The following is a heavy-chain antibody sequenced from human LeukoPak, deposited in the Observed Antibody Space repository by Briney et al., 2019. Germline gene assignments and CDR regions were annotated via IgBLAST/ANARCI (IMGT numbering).Heavy chain of an antibody. Sequence: GGSLRLSCAASGFTFSSYSMNWVRQAPGKGLEWVSSISSSSSYIYYADSVKGRFTISRDNAKNSLYLQMNSLRAEDTAVYYCARAYSSSWCPVDYWGQGTLVTVSS. D-gene: IGHD6-13*01. CDR3: ARAYSSSWCPVDY. J-gene: IGHJ4*02. CDR2: ISSSSSYI. V-gene: IGHV3-21*01. CDR1: GFTFSSYS.